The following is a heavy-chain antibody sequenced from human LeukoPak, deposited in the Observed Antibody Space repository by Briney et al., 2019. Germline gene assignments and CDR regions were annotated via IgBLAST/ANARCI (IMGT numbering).Heavy chain of an antibody. CDR3: ARPIVGATIGAFDI. Sequence: GASLQISCKGSGSSFTSYWIGWVRQLPGKGLEWMGIIYPGDSDTRYSPSFQGQVTISADKSISTAYLQWSSLKASDTAMYYCARPIVGATIGAFDIWGQGTMVTVSS. V-gene: IGHV5-51*01. CDR2: IYPGDSDT. J-gene: IGHJ3*02. CDR1: GSSFTSYW. D-gene: IGHD1-26*01.